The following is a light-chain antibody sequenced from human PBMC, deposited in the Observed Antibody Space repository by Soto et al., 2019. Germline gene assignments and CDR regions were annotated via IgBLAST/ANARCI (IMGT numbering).Light chain of an antibody. Sequence: EIVMTHSPVTLSVSPGERVTLSCRASQSVSSNLAWYQQKPGQAPSLLIYGAFTRATGIPDRFSGSGSGTDFTLTISRLEPEDFAVYYCQQYGSSPETFGQGTKVDIK. CDR1: QSVSSN. CDR2: GAF. CDR3: QQYGSSPET. J-gene: IGKJ1*01. V-gene: IGKV3-20*01.